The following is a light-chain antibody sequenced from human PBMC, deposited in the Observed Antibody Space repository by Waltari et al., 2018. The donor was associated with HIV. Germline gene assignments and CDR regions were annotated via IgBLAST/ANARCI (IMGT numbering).Light chain of an antibody. Sequence: SDLTQPASVSGFLGQSITISCPGGDRDFGLYHFIFWYQQPPGEVPKLLLYEVDTRASGIPGRCAGSKSGNTASLTITGLQIEDEGLYYCASYTADDTVLFGGGTTVTVL. CDR3: ASYTADDTVL. CDR2: EVD. CDR1: DRDFGLYHF. V-gene: IGLV2-14*01. J-gene: IGLJ2*01.